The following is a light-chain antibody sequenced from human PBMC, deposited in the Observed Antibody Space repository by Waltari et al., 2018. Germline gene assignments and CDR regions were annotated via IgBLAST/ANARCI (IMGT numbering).Light chain of an antibody. CDR2: TSS. V-gene: IGKV1-5*03. CDR3: QQYNSYPRT. CDR1: QGITNW. J-gene: IGKJ1*01. Sequence: DIQMTQSPSSLSASVGDRVTITCRASQGITNWLAWYQQKPGKAPELLIYTSSTLQSGVPSRFSGSGSETEFTLAISTLQREDFVTYYCQQYNSYPRTFGQGTKVEIK.